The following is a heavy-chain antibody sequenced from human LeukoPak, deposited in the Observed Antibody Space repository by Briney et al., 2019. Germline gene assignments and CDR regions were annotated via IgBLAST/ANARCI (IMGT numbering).Heavy chain of an antibody. CDR2: IYYSRST. D-gene: IGHD4-11*01. J-gene: IGHJ6*03. CDR1: GGSISSGDYY. CDR3: ARASVTYYYYYCMGV. Sequence: SQTLCLTCTVSGGSISSGDYYWSWIRPPPGKGLEWIGYIYYSRSTYYNPSLKSRVTRSVDTSKNKFSLKLSSVTAADTAVYYCARASVTYYYYYCMGVWGKGTTVTVSS. V-gene: IGHV4-30-4*01.